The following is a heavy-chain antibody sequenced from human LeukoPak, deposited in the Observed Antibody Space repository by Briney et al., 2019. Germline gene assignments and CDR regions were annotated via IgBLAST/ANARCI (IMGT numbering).Heavy chain of an antibody. J-gene: IGHJ3*02. V-gene: IGHV4-61*02. CDR2: IYTSGST. CDR3: ARHDHRSGYRPYRAFDI. CDR1: GGSISSGSYY. Sequence: SETLSLTCTVSGGSISSGSYYWSWIRQPAGKGLEWIGRIYTSGSTNYNPSLKSRVTISVDTSKNQFSLKLSSVTAADTAVYYCARHDHRSGYRPYRAFDIWGQGTMVTVSS. D-gene: IGHD3-22*01.